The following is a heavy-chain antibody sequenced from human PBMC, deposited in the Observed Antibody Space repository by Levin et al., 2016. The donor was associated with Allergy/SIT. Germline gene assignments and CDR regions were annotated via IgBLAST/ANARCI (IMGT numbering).Heavy chain of an antibody. V-gene: IGHV3-73*01. CDR2: IRSKANSYAT. Sequence: WIRQPPGKGLEWVGRIRSKANSYATAYAASVKGRFTISRDDSKNTAYLQMNSLKTEDTAVYYCTRLAPTIFGVVVIDYYGMDVWGQGTTVTVSS. CDR3: TRLAPTIFGVVVIDYYGMDV. D-gene: IGHD3-3*01. J-gene: IGHJ6*02.